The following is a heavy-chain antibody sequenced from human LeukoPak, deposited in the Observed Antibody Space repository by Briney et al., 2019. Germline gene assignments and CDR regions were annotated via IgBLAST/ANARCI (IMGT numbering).Heavy chain of an antibody. CDR1: GFTFSSYA. Sequence: GGSLRLSCAASGFTFSSYAMSWVRQALGKGLEWVSAISGSGGSTYYADSVKGRFTISRDNAKNSLYLQMNSLRAEDTAVYYCARDGGRRDDYWGQGTLVTVSS. D-gene: IGHD5-24*01. CDR3: ARDGGRRDDY. V-gene: IGHV3-23*01. CDR2: ISGSGGST. J-gene: IGHJ4*02.